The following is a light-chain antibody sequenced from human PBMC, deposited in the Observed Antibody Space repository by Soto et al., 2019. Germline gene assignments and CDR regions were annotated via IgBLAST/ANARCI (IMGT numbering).Light chain of an antibody. V-gene: IGKV2-28*01. CDR1: QSLLYNNTYNY. CDR3: MQALQSLT. Sequence: EIVMTQSPLTLPVTHGEPASISCRSSQSLLYNNTYNYLDWYVQKPGQSPQLLIYFGSNRAPGVPDRVSGSGSGTDFTLKINRVEAEDVGTYYCMQALQSLTVGQGTRLEIQ. CDR2: FGS. J-gene: IGKJ5*01.